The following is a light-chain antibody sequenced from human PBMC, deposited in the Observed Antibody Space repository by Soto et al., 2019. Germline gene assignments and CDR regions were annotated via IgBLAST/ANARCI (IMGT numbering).Light chain of an antibody. CDR3: KQYENLPT. V-gene: IGKV1-33*01. CDR2: DAS. CDR1: QNINNY. Sequence: DIQMTQSPSSLSASVGDRVTITFQASQNINNYLNWYQQKPGRGPKLLIYDASNLEAGVPSRFRGSGSGTDFTFTISRLQPEDIATYYCKQYENLPTFGQGTRLEI. J-gene: IGKJ5*01.